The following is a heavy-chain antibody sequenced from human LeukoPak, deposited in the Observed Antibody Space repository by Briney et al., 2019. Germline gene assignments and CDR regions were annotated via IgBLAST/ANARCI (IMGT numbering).Heavy chain of an antibody. D-gene: IGHD1-26*01. V-gene: IGHV1-58*01. CDR2: IVVGSGDT. CDR3: AAEYSGSYYDY. Sequence: GASVKVSCKASGFTFTSSAVQWVRQARGQRLEWIGWIVVGSGDTNYAQKFQERVTITRDMSTSTAYMELSSLRSEDTAVYYCAAEYSGSYYDYWGQGALVTVSS. J-gene: IGHJ4*02. CDR1: GFTFTSSA.